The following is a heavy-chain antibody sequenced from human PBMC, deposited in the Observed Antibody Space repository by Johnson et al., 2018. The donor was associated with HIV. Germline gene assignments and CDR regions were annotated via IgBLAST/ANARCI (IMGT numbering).Heavy chain of an antibody. CDR1: GFTFSSYG. Sequence: QMQLVESGGGVVQPGRSLRLSCAVSGFTFSSYGMHWVRRAPGKGLEWVANIKQDGVEKYYVDSVKGRFTISRDNSKNTLYLQMNSLRAEDTAVYYCVFFYASFDIWGQGTMVTVSS. CDR3: VFFYASFDI. D-gene: IGHD2/OR15-2a*01. J-gene: IGHJ3*02. V-gene: IGHV3-30*03. CDR2: IKQDGVEK.